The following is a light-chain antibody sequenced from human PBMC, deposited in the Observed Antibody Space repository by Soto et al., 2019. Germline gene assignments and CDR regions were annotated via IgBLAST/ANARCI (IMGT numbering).Light chain of an antibody. CDR1: QSVSTSN. Sequence: EILLTQSPATLSVSPWERATLSCRASQSVSTSNLAWYQQRPGQAPRLLIYGASRRATGIPDRFSGSGSGTDFTLTISRLEPEDLAVYYCQQYDNSVWTFGQGTKVDIK. V-gene: IGKV3-20*01. J-gene: IGKJ1*01. CDR3: QQYDNSVWT. CDR2: GAS.